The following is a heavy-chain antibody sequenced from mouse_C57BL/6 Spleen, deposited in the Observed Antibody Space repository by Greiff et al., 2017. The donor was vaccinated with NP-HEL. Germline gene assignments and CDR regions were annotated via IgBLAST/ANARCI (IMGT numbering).Heavy chain of an antibody. J-gene: IGHJ3*01. CDR2: IYPRSGNT. D-gene: IGHD1-1*01. V-gene: IGHV1-81*01. CDR3: ARSSYYYGSSEAWFAY. Sequence: QVQLQQSGAELARPGASVKLSCKASGYTFTSYGISWVKQRTGQGLEWIGEIYPRSGNTYYNEKFKGKATLTADKSSSTAYMELRSLTSEDSAVYFGARSSYYYGSSEAWFAYWGQGTLVTVSA. CDR1: GYTFTSYG.